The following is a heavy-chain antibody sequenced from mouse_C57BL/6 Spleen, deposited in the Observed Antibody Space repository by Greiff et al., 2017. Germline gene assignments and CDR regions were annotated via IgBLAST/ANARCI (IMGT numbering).Heavy chain of an antibody. CDR2: ISSGSSTI. CDR1: GFTFRDYG. V-gene: IGHV5-17*01. J-gene: IGHJ3*01. CDR3: ARGDWDVDAY. Sequence: EVKLMESGGGLVKPGGSLTLSCAASGFTFRDYGMHWVRQAPEKGLEWVAYISSGSSTIYYADTVKGRFTISRDNAKNTLFLQMTSLRSEDTAMYYCARGDWDVDAYWGQGTLVTVSA. D-gene: IGHD4-1*01.